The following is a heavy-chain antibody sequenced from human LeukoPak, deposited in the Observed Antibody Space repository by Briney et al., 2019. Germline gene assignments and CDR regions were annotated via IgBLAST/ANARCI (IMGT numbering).Heavy chain of an antibody. Sequence: SETPSLTCTVSGGSISSHYWSWIRQPPGKGLEWIGYIYYSGSTNYNPSLKSRVTISVDTSKNQFSLKLSSVTAADTAVYYCARMNSSGYYYSYFDYWGQGTLVTVSS. CDR2: IYYSGST. CDR3: ARMNSSGYYYSYFDY. V-gene: IGHV4-59*11. J-gene: IGHJ4*02. D-gene: IGHD3-22*01. CDR1: GGSISSHY.